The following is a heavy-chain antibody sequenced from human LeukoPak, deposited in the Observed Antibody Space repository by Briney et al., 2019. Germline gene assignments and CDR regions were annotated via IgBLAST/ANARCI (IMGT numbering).Heavy chain of an antibody. CDR2: IYTSGST. V-gene: IGHV4-61*02. D-gene: IGHD4-23*01. CDR3: ARERYGGNSEAIDI. CDR1: GGSISSGSYY. J-gene: IGHJ3*02. Sequence: SQTLSLTCTVSGGSISSGSYYWSWIRQPAGKGLEWIGRIYTSGSTNYNPSLKSRVTISVDTSKNQFSLKLSSVTAADTAVYYCARERYGGNSEAIDIWGQGTTVTVSS.